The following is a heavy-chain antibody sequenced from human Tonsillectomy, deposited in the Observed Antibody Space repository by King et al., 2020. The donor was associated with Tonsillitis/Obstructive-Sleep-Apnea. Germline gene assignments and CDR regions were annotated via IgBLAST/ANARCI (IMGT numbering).Heavy chain of an antibody. V-gene: IGHV4-39*01. CDR3: GRQTRDYSKFDYYYYMDV. CDR2: IVYSGTT. CDR1: SGSVSSSSYY. Sequence: QLQESGPGLVKPSETLSLTCIVSSGSVSSSSYYWAWIRQPPGKGLEWIGSIVYSGTTYYNPSHNSRVTISVDTSRNHFSLKLSAVTAADTAVYYCGRQTRDYSKFDYYYYMDVWGKGTGVTVSS. D-gene: IGHD2-15*01. J-gene: IGHJ6*03.